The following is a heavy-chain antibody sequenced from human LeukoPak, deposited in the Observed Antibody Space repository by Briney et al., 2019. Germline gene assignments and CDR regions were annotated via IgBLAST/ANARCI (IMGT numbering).Heavy chain of an antibody. D-gene: IGHD6-19*01. CDR2: IIPIFATA. J-gene: IGHJ6*02. Sequence: SVKVSCKASGGTFSSYAISWVRQAPGQGLEWMGGIIPIFATANYAQKFQGRVTITADESTSTAYMELSSLRSEDTAVYYCARVVIAVAGPEVYYYYYGMDVWGQGTTVTVSS. V-gene: IGHV1-69*13. CDR3: ARVVIAVAGPEVYYYYYGMDV. CDR1: GGTFSSYA.